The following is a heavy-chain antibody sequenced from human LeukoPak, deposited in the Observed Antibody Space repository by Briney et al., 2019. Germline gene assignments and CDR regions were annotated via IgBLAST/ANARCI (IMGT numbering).Heavy chain of an antibody. V-gene: IGHV7-4-1*02. D-gene: IGHD3-10*01. CDR2: INTNTGNP. Sequence: GASVKVSCKASGYTFTSYAMNWVRQAPGQGLEWMGWINTNTGNPTYAQGFTGRFVFSLGTSVSTAYLQISSLKAEDTAVYYCEGESAVTLPDYYYYYGMDVWGQGTTVTVSS. CDR3: EGESAVTLPDYYYYYGMDV. J-gene: IGHJ6*02. CDR1: GYTFTSYA.